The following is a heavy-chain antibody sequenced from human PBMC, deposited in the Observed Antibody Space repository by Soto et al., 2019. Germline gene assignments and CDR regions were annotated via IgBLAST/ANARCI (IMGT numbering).Heavy chain of an antibody. CDR2: ISYDGSNK. CDR1: GFTFSSYG. V-gene: IGHV3-30*18. D-gene: IGHD5-18*01. CDR3: AKDSFRYGYLGSISFDY. J-gene: IGHJ4*02. Sequence: GGSLRLSCAASGFTFSSYGMHWVRQAPGKGLEWVAVISYDGSNKYYADSVKGRFTISRDNSKNTLYLQMNSLRAEDTAVYYCAKDSFRYGYLGSISFDYWGQGTLVTVSS.